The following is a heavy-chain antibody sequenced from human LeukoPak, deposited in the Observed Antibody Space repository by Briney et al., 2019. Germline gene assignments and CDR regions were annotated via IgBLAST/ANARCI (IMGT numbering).Heavy chain of an antibody. D-gene: IGHD6-13*01. CDR2: INPNSGGT. CDR1: GYTFTGYY. CDR3: ARDQMLPYSSSWYYYYYGMDV. Sequence: GASVEVSCKASGYTFTGYYMHWVRQAPGQGLEWMGWINPNSGGTNYAQKFQGWVTMTRDTSISTAYMELSRLRSDDTAVYYCARDQMLPYSSSWYYYYYGMDVWGQGTTVTVSS. V-gene: IGHV1-2*04. J-gene: IGHJ6*02.